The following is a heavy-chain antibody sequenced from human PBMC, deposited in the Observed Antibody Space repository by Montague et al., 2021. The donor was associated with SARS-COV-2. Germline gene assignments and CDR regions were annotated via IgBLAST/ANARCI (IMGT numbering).Heavy chain of an antibody. V-gene: IGHV4-59*13. CDR2: IYYSGSVTT. J-gene: IGHJ2*01. Sequence: SETLSLTCSVSGGSINTYYWGWVRQSPGKGLEWIGYIYYSGSVTTXYKPSLKSRVSISVDTSENQFSLKLTSVTAADTAVYYCARRGGGEVFARFMYWYFHIWSRGSLVTVSS. CDR3: ARRGGGEVFARFMYWYFHI. CDR1: GGSINTYY. D-gene: IGHD2-21*01.